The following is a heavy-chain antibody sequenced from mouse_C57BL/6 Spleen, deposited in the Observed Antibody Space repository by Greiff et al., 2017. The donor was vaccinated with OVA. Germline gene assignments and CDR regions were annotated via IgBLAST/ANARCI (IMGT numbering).Heavy chain of an antibody. CDR3: VRDHCSSFWFAY. Sequence: DVMLVESGGGLVQPKGSLKLSCAASGFTFNTYAMHWVRQAPGKGLEWVARIRSKSSNYATYYADSVKDRFTISRDDSQSMLYLQMNNLKTEDTAMYYCVRDHCSSFWFAYWGQGTLVTVSA. D-gene: IGHD1-1*01. V-gene: IGHV10-3*01. J-gene: IGHJ3*01. CDR1: GFTFNTYA. CDR2: IRSKSSNYAT.